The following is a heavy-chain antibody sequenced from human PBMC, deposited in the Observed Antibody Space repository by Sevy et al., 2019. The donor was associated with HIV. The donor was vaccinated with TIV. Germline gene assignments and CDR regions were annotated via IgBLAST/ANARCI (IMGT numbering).Heavy chain of an antibody. CDR3: AKDFGYGGAFDI. V-gene: IGHV3-30*18. Sequence: GGSLRLSCAASGFTFSSYGMHWVRLAPGKGLEWVAVPSYDGSNKDYADSVKGRFTISRDNSKNTLYLQMNSLRAEDTAVYYCAKDFGYGGAFDIWGQGTMVTVSS. CDR1: GFTFSSYG. J-gene: IGHJ3*02. D-gene: IGHD5-18*01. CDR2: PSYDGSNK.